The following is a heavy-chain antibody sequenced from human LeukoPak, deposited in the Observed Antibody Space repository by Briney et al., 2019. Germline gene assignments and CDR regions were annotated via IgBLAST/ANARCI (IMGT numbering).Heavy chain of an antibody. V-gene: IGHV3-7*01. CDR2: IKQDGSEK. CDR1: GFTFSSYW. CDR3: AWEYLFGAFDI. J-gene: IGHJ3*02. Sequence: GGSLRLSCAASGFTFSSYWMSWVRQAPGKGLEWVANIKQDGSEKYYVDSVKGRFTISRDNAKNSLYLQMNSLRAEDTAVYYCAWEYLFGAFDIWGQGTMVTVSS. D-gene: IGHD3-16*01.